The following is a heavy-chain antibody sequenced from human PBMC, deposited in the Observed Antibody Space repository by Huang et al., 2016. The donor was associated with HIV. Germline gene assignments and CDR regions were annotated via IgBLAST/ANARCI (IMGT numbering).Heavy chain of an antibody. D-gene: IGHD2-8*01. CDR1: GYPFPSYG. J-gene: IGHJ3*02. CDR3: TRDPWYAPTCKRNAASFI. CDR2: TSADNRST. Sequence: QAQLMQSGGEVKKTGASVRVSCKASGYPFPSYGISWVRQAPEQGLEWVGWTSADNRSTDDAHKVQGRGTLTGDSSTTTSYMELTGLTSDDTAVYYCTRDPWYAPTCKRNAASFIWGQGTMVTVSS. V-gene: IGHV1-18*01.